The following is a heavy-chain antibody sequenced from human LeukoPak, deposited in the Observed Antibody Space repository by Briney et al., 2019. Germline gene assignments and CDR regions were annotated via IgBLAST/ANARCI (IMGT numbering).Heavy chain of an antibody. Sequence: SETLSLTCTVSGGSISGYYWSWIRQPPGKGLEWIGEINHSGSTNYNPSLKSRVTISVDTSKNQFSLKLSSVTAADTAVYYCARGRSIAVAGTVDYWGQGTLVTVSS. CDR3: ARGRSIAVAGTVDY. D-gene: IGHD6-19*01. CDR2: INHSGST. V-gene: IGHV4-34*01. J-gene: IGHJ4*02. CDR1: GGSISGYY.